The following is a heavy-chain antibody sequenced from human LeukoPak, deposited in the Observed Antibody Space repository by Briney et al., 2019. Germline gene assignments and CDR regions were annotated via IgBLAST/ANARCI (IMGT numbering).Heavy chain of an antibody. CDR1: GGTFSSYA. D-gene: IGHD1-26*01. Sequence: SVKVSCKASGGTFSSYAISWVRQAPGQGLEWMGGIIPIFGTANYAQKFQGRVTITTDESTSTAYMELSSLRSEDTAVYYCARGGGTDSGSYSGFDPWAREPWSPSPQ. V-gene: IGHV1-69*05. J-gene: IGHJ5*02. CDR2: IIPIFGTA. CDR3: ARGGGTDSGSYSGFDP.